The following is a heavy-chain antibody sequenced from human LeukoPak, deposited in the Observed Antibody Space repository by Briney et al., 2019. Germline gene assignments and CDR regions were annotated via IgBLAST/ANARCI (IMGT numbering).Heavy chain of an antibody. J-gene: IGHJ4*02. D-gene: IGHD4-17*01. Sequence: GGSLRLSCAASGFTFSSYSMNWVRQAPGKGLEWVSYISSSSSYIYYADSVKGRFTISRDNAKNSLYLQMNSLRAEDTAVYYCARGVGYYGDYVGDYFDYWGQGTLVTVSS. V-gene: IGHV3-21*05. CDR3: ARGVGYYGDYVGDYFDY. CDR1: GFTFSSYS. CDR2: ISSSSSYI.